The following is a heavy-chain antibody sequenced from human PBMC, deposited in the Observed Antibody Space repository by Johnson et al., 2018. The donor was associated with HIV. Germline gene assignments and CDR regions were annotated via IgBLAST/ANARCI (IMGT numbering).Heavy chain of an antibody. J-gene: IGHJ3*02. V-gene: IGHV3-30*04. CDR1: GFTFDDYA. CDR3: AREGGQWLVLVDAFDI. CDR2: IKCDGSNK. Sequence: QVQLVESGGGLVQPGRSLRLSCAASGFTFDDYAMHWVRQAPGKGLEWVANIKCDGSNKYYADSVKGRFTISRDNSKNTLYLQMNSLRAEDTAVYYCAREGGQWLVLVDAFDIWGQGTMVTVSS. D-gene: IGHD6-19*01.